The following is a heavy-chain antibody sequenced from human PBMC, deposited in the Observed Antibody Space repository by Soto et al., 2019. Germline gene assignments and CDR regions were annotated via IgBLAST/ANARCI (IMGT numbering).Heavy chain of an antibody. J-gene: IGHJ4*02. CDR1: GCSFTNYD. D-gene: IGHD2-2*01. Sequence: ASLKVSCKASGCSFTNYDISWVRQAPGQGLEWMGWISPYNGDTNYAQKLQGRVTMTTDTSTSTAYMELRSLRSDDTAVYYCARYCSSTSCDHYFDYWGQGTLVTVSS. CDR2: ISPYNGDT. V-gene: IGHV1-18*01. CDR3: ARYCSSTSCDHYFDY.